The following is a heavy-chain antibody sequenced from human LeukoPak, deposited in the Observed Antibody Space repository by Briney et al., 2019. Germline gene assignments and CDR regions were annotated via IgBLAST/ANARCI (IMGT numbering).Heavy chain of an antibody. D-gene: IGHD3-10*01. CDR2: INAGNGSP. V-gene: IGHV1-3*01. CDR3: ARGNDPDY. J-gene: IGHJ4*02. Sequence: ASVKVSCKASGYTFNRYAMQWVRQAPGQRLEWMGWINAGNGSPKYSQNFQGRVTITRDASASIVYMELSSLRSEDTAVYYCARGNDPDYWGQGTLVTVSS. CDR1: GYTFNRYA.